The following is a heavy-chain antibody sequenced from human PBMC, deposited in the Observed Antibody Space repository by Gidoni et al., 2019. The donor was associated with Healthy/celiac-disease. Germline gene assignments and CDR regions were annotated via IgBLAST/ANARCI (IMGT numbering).Heavy chain of an antibody. CDR2: ISSSSSYI. V-gene: IGHV3-21*01. Sequence: EVQLVESGGGLVKPGGSLRLPCAASGFPFSTYSMNWVRQAPGKGLEWVSSISSSSSYIYYADSVKGRFTISRDNAKNSLYLQMNSLRAEDTAVYYCARAHSGYDFRYSNLVDVWGKGTTVTVSS. D-gene: IGHD5-12*01. CDR1: GFPFSTYS. CDR3: ARAHSGYDFRYSNLVDV. J-gene: IGHJ6*04.